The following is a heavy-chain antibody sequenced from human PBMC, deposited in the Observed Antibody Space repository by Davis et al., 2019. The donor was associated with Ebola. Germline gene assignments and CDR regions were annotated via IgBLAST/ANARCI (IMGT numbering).Heavy chain of an antibody. D-gene: IGHD3-3*01. J-gene: IGHJ6*04. CDR1: GFTFSSYA. Sequence: GEFLKISCAASGFTFSSYAMSWVRQAPGKGLEWVSAISGSGGSTYYADSVKGRFTISRDNSKKTLYLQMNSLRAEDTAVYYCAKSGLSFGVVKYHYGMDVWGKGTTVTVSS. V-gene: IGHV3-23*01. CDR3: AKSGLSFGVVKYHYGMDV. CDR2: ISGSGGST.